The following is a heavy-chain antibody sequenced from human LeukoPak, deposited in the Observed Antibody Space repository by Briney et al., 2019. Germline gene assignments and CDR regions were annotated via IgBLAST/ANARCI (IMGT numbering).Heavy chain of an antibody. V-gene: IGHV4-38-2*02. CDR2: IHYTETT. CDR1: GYSVKRDYY. Sequence: SETLSLTCSVSGYSVKRDYYWAWVRQPPGKGLEWIGSIHYTETTHYNPSLKSRVTISVDTSKNQFSLKLSSVTAADTAVYYCARARLTRLDYWGQGTLVTVSS. CDR3: ARARLTRLDY. J-gene: IGHJ4*02. D-gene: IGHD2-15*01.